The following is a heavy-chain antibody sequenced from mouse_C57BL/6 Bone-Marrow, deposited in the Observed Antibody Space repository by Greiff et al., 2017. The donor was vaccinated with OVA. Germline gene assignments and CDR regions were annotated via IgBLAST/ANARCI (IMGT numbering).Heavy chain of an antibody. CDR1: GFTFSSYA. D-gene: IGHD1-1*01. V-gene: IGHV5-9-1*02. Sequence: EVKVVESGEGLVKPGGSLKLSCAASGFTFSSYAMSWVRQTPEKRLEWVAYISSGGDYIYYADTVKGRFTISRDNARNTLYLQMSSLKSEDTAMYYCTRDITTVVAKDYAMDFWGQGTSVTVSS. CDR2: ISSGGDYI. J-gene: IGHJ4*01. CDR3: TRDITTVVAKDYAMDF.